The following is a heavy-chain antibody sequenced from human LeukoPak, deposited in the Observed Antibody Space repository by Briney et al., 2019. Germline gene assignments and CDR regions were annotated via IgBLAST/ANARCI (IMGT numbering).Heavy chain of an antibody. Sequence: SETLSLTCTVSGGSISSSSYYWGWIRQPPGKGLEWIGSIYYSGSTYYNPSLKSRVTISVDTSKNQFSRKLSSVTAADTAVYYCARLSGTPLYYFDYWGQGTLVTVSS. V-gene: IGHV4-39*01. CDR1: GGSISSSSYY. CDR3: ARLSGTPLYYFDY. D-gene: IGHD3-10*01. CDR2: IYYSGST. J-gene: IGHJ4*02.